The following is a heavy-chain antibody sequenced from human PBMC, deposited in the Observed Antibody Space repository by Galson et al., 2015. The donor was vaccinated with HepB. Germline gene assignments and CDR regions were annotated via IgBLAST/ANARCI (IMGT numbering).Heavy chain of an antibody. D-gene: IGHD6-19*01. CDR1: GFTFSSSG. CDR3: ARDFSGWYGYLDY. J-gene: IGHJ4*02. CDR2: TSYDGSTQ. V-gene: IGHV3-33*05. Sequence: SLRLSCAASGFTFSSSGIHWVRQAPGKGLEWVALTSYDGSTQYYADSVRGRFTISRDNPRDTLYLQMNSLRPEDTAVHYCARDFSGWYGYLDYWGQGTLVTVSS.